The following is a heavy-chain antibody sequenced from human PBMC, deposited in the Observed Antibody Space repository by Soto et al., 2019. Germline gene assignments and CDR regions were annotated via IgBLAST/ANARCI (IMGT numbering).Heavy chain of an antibody. J-gene: IGHJ4*02. D-gene: IGHD5-18*01. CDR3: ARNGIQLWFHYFDY. Sequence: SETLSLTCAVSGDSLISATYWGWIRQPPGKGLEWVGSIYHTGTTYYNPSLKSRVTISVDTSKNQFSLKLSSVTAADTAVYYCARNGIQLWFHYFDYWGQGTLVTVSS. V-gene: IGHV4-38-2*01. CDR1: GDSLISATY. CDR2: IYHTGTT.